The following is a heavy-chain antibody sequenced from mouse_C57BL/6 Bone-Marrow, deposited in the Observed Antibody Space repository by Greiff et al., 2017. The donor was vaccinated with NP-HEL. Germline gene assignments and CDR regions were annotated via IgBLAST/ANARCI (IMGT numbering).Heavy chain of an antibody. CDR2: INPSNGGT. CDR3: ARWGNYMFAY. D-gene: IGHD2-1*01. Sequence: QVHVKQSGTELVKPGASVKLSCKASGYTFTSYWMHWVKQRPGQGLEWIGNINPSNGGTNYNEKFKSKATLTVDKSSSTAYMQLSSLTSEDSAVYYCARWGNYMFAYWGQGTLVTVSA. CDR1: GYTFTSYW. J-gene: IGHJ3*01. V-gene: IGHV1-53*01.